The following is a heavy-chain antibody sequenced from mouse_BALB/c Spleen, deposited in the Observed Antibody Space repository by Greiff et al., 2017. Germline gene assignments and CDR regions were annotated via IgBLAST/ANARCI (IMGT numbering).Heavy chain of an antibody. Sequence: EVQLVESGGGLVKPGGSLKLSCAASGFTFSSYTMSWVRQTPEKRLEWVATISSGGGNTYYPDSVKGRFTISRDNAKNNLYLQMSSLRSEDTALYYCARYYYGSTPFAYWGQGTLVTVSA. V-gene: IGHV5-9*03. CDR3: ARYYYGSTPFAY. CDR2: ISSGGGNT. J-gene: IGHJ3*01. CDR1: GFTFSSYT. D-gene: IGHD1-1*01.